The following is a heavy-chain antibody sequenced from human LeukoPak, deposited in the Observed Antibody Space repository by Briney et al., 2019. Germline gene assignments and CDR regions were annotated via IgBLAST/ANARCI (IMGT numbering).Heavy chain of an antibody. CDR1: GGTFSSYA. CDR3: ARDRSGSYWRWDFDY. V-gene: IGHV1-69*05. J-gene: IGHJ4*02. Sequence: GASVKVSCKASGGTFSSYAISWVRQAPGQGLEWMGRIIPIFGTANYAQKFQGRVTITTDESTSTAYMELSSLRSEDTAVYYCARDRSGSYWRWDFDYWGQGTLVTVSS. CDR2: IIPIFGTA. D-gene: IGHD1-26*01.